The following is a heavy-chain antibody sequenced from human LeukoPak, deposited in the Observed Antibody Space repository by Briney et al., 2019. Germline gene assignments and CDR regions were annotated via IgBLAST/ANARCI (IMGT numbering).Heavy chain of an antibody. CDR3: AILNTGYCSSISCPVYYFDY. Sequence: GASVKVSCKASGYTFTGYYMHWVRQAPGQGLEWMGWINPNSGGTNYAQKFQGRVTMTRDTSISTAYMELSRLRSDDTAVYYCAILNTGYCSSISCPVYYFDYWGQGTLVTVSS. D-gene: IGHD2-2*01. CDR2: INPNSGGT. V-gene: IGHV1-2*02. CDR1: GYTFTGYY. J-gene: IGHJ4*02.